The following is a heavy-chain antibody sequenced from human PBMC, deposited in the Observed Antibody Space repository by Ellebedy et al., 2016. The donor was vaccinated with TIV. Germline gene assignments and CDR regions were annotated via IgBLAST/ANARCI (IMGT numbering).Heavy chain of an antibody. CDR1: GGSISSSGYY. J-gene: IGHJ2*01. V-gene: IGHV4-39*07. CDR3: ARYYAEWGYFDL. D-gene: IGHD4-17*01. Sequence: SETLSLXXTVSGGSISSSGYYWGWVRQSPGKGLEWIGSISYSGSSYYNPSLKSRVTISVDTSKNQFSLKLSSVTAADTALYYCARYYAEWGYFDLWGRGTLVTVSS. CDR2: ISYSGSS.